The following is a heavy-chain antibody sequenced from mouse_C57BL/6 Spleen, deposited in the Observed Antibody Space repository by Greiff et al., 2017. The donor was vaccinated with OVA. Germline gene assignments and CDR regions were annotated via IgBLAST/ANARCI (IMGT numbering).Heavy chain of an antibody. Sequence: QVQLQQSGAELARPGASVKLSCKASGYTFTSYGISWVKQRTGQGLEWIGEIYPRSGNTYYNEKFKGKATLTADKSSSTAYMELRSLTSEDSAVYFCARLYGYDGDYYAMDYWGQGTSVTVSS. J-gene: IGHJ4*01. CDR1: GYTFTSYG. CDR3: ARLYGYDGDYYAMDY. D-gene: IGHD2-2*01. CDR2: IYPRSGNT. V-gene: IGHV1-81*01.